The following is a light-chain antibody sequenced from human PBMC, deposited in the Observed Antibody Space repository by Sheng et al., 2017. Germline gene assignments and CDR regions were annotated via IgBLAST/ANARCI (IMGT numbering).Light chain of an antibody. J-gene: IGKJ2*01. V-gene: IGKV3-11*01. CDR1: QSVTRY. CDR3: HQYYSPPYT. Sequence: EIVLTQSPATLSLSPGERATLSCRASQSVTRYLAWYQHKPGQAPRLLIYDASSRATGIPDRFSGSGSGTDFTLTISRLEPEDFAVYYCHQYYSPPYTFGQGTKLEIK. CDR2: DAS.